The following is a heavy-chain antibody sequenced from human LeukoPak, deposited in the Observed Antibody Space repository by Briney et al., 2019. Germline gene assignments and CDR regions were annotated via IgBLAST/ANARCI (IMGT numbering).Heavy chain of an antibody. V-gene: IGHV3-23*01. J-gene: IGHJ4*02. CDR1: GFTFSSYA. CDR3: AKEGGDILTGYYKRYFDY. D-gene: IGHD3-9*01. Sequence: GGSLRLSCAASGFTFSSYAMSWVRQAPGKGLEWVSAISGSGGSTYYADSVKGRFTISRDNSKNTLYLQMNSLRAEDTAVYYCAKEGGDILTGYYKRYFDYWGQGTLVTVSS. CDR2: ISGSGGST.